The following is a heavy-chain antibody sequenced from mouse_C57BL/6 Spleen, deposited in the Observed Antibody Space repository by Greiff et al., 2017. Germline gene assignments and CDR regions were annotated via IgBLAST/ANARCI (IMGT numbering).Heavy chain of an antibody. D-gene: IGHD1-1*01. J-gene: IGHJ4*01. CDR3: ARVPKYYGSSYGYAMDY. V-gene: IGHV5-6*02. CDR2: ISSGGSYT. Sequence: EVKLVESGGDLVKPGGSLKLSCAASGFTFSSYGMSWVRQTPDKRLEWVATISSGGSYTYYPDSVKGRFTISRDNAKNTLYLQMSSLKSRDTAMYYCARVPKYYGSSYGYAMDYWGQGTSVTVSS. CDR1: GFTFSSYG.